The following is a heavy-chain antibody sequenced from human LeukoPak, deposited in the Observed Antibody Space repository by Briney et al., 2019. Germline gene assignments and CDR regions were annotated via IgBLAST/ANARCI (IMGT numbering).Heavy chain of an antibody. J-gene: IGHJ4*02. V-gene: IGHV4-34*01. D-gene: IGHD6-6*01. Sequence: SETLSLTCAVYGGSFSGYYWSWIRQPPGKGLEWIGEINHSGSTNYNPSLKSRVTISVDTSKNQFSLKLSSVTAADTAVYYCARAIAAPPPRGYWGQGTLVTVSS. CDR3: ARAIAAPPPRGY. CDR2: INHSGST. CDR1: GGSFSGYY.